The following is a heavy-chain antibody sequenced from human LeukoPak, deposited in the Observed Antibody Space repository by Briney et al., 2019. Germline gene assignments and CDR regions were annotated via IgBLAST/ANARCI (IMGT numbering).Heavy chain of an antibody. CDR1: GFTFSSYS. J-gene: IGHJ2*01. V-gene: IGHV3-48*01. CDR3: ARVGGFWSGTAAWYFDL. Sequence: GGSLRLSCAASGFTFSSYSMNWVRQAPGKGLEWVSYISSSSSTIYYADSVKGRFTISRDNAKNSLYLQMNSLRAEDTAVYYCARVGGFWSGTAAWYFDLWGRGTLVTVSS. CDR2: ISSSSSTI. D-gene: IGHD3-3*01.